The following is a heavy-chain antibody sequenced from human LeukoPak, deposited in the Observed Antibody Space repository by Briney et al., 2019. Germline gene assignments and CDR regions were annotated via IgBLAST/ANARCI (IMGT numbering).Heavy chain of an antibody. Sequence: GGSLTLSCAASGFTFSSYWMHWVRQAPGRGLVWVSRINSDGSSTNYADSVKGRFTISRDNAKNTLYLQMNSLRAEDTAVYYCASWRVATWDWGQGTLVTVSS. D-gene: IGHD3-3*01. V-gene: IGHV3-74*01. CDR3: ASWRVATWD. CDR2: INSDGSST. CDR1: GFTFSSYW. J-gene: IGHJ4*02.